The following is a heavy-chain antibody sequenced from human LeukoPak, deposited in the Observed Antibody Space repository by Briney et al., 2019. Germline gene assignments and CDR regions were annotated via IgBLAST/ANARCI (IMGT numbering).Heavy chain of an antibody. D-gene: IGHD4-17*01. CDR2: IIPIFGTA. Sequence: SVKVSCKASGGTFSSYAISWVRQAPGQGLEWMGGIIPIFGTANYAQKFQGRVTITTDESTSTAYLELSSLRSEDTAVYYCAHAGELDYGDYGGGNWFDPWGQGTLVTVSS. V-gene: IGHV1-69*05. CDR1: GGTFSSYA. CDR3: AHAGELDYGDYGGGNWFDP. J-gene: IGHJ5*02.